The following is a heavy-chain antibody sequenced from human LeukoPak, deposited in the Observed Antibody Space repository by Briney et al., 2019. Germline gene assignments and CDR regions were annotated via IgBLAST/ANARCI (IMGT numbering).Heavy chain of an antibody. CDR1: GFTFSSYE. V-gene: IGHV3-48*03. CDR3: AGEDSGYDNNAFDI. J-gene: IGHJ3*02. Sequence: GGSLRLSCAASGFTFSSYEMDWVRQAPGKGLEWVSYISSSGSIIYYAESVKGRFTISRDNAKNSLYLQMNSLRAEDTAVYYCAGEDSGYDNNAFDIWGQGTMVTVSS. D-gene: IGHD5-12*01. CDR2: ISSSGSII.